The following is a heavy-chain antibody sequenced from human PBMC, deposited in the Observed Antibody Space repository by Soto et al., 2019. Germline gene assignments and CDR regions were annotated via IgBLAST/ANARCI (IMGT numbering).Heavy chain of an antibody. D-gene: IGHD2-2*01. CDR3: ARDQIVVVPAALFVVGFDY. V-gene: IGHV1-46*03. CDR2: INPSGGST. Sequence: QVQLVQSGAEVKKPGASVKVSCKASGYTFTSYYMHWVRQAPGQGLEWMGIINPSGGSTSYAQKFQGRVTMTRDTSTSTVYMELSSLRSEDTAVYYCARDQIVVVPAALFVVGFDYWGQGTLVTVSS. J-gene: IGHJ4*02. CDR1: GYTFTSYY.